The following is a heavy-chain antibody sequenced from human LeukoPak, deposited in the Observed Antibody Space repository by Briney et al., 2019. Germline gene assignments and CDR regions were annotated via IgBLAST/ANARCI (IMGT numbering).Heavy chain of an antibody. Sequence: PGGSLRLSCSASGFTFSSYGMSWGRQAPGKGLEWVGRMKRKVDGGTTDYAAPVKGRFTISMDDSKNTLYLEMNSLKTEDTAMYYCTSTLPYWGQGTLVTVSS. V-gene: IGHV3-15*01. CDR2: MKRKVDGGTT. D-gene: IGHD2-15*01. CDR3: TSTLPY. J-gene: IGHJ4*02. CDR1: GFTFSSYG.